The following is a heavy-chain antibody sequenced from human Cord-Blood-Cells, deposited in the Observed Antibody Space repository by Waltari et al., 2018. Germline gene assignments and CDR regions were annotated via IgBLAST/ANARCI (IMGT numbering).Heavy chain of an antibody. CDR1: GFTFSSYR. CDR2: ISSRSSTI. J-gene: IGHJ4*02. V-gene: IGHV3-48*02. D-gene: IGHD3-9*01. Sequence: EVQLVESGGGLVQPGGSLRLSCAASGFTFSSYRMNWVRQAPGKGLEWVSYISSRSSTIYYADSVKGRFTISRDNAKNSLYLQMNSLRDEDTAVYYCARVLTLSSAYYFDYWGQGTLVIVSS. CDR3: ARVLTLSSAYYFDY.